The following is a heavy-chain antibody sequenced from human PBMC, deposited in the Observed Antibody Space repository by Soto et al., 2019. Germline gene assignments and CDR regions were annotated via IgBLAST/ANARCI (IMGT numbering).Heavy chain of an antibody. CDR1: GGYISSSSYY. Sequence: SETLSLTCTVSGGYISSSSYYWGCIRQPPRKGIERIGSIYYSGSTYYNPSLKSRVTISVDTSKNQFSLKLSSVTAADTAVYYCARRLYYDSSGFEGGGMDVWGQGTTVTV. J-gene: IGHJ6*02. V-gene: IGHV4-39*01. CDR2: IYYSGST. D-gene: IGHD3-22*01. CDR3: ARRLYYDSSGFEGGGMDV.